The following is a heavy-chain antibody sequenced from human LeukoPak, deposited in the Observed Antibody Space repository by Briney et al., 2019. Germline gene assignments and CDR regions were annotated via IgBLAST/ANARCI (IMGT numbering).Heavy chain of an antibody. CDR1: GGSISGYY. D-gene: IGHD4-17*01. Sequence: SETLSLTCTVSGGSISGYYWSWIRQPPGKGLEWIGYIYYRGGTNYAPSLKSRVTMSVDTARNQFSLNLSSVTAADTAVYFCARHEDYGDWEHWGQGALVTVSS. CDR3: ARHEDYGDWEH. V-gene: IGHV4-59*08. J-gene: IGHJ4*02. CDR2: IYYRGGT.